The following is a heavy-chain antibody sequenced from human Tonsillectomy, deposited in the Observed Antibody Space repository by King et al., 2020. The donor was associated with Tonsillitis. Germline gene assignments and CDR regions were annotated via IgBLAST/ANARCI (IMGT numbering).Heavy chain of an antibody. CDR1: GFTVSSNY. J-gene: IGHJ6*02. CDR3: ARDFGSGSYYEYYYYYGMDV. D-gene: IGHD3-10*01. Sequence: VQLVQSGGGLVQPGGSLRLSCAASGFTVSSNYMSWVRQAPGEGVGWVSVIFGGGSTYYADSVKGRFTISRDNSKNTLYLQMNSLRAEDTAVYYCARDFGSGSYYEYYYYYGMDVWGQGTTVTVSS. V-gene: IGHV3-66*01. CDR2: IFGGGST.